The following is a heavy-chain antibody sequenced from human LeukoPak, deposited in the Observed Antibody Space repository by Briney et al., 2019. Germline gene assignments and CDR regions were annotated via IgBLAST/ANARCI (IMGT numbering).Heavy chain of an antibody. V-gene: IGHV3-74*01. Sequence: GGSVRLSCAACGFTFSSYWMQWARQAPGKGLVWVSRINSDGRSTIYADAVKGRFTISRDNAKNTLYLQMNSLRAEDTAVYYCARGSRYIDNWGQGTLVTVSS. J-gene: IGHJ4*02. CDR3: ARGSRYIDN. D-gene: IGHD5-12*01. CDR2: INSDGRST. CDR1: GFTFSSYW.